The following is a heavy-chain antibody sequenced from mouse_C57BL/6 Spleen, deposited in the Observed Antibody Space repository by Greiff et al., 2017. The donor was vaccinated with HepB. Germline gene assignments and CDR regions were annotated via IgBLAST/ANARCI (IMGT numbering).Heavy chain of an antibody. CDR3: ARWARGYFDY. J-gene: IGHJ2*01. V-gene: IGHV1-80*01. CDR2: IYPGDGDT. Sequence: QVQLKESGAELVKPGASVKISCKASGYAFSSYWMNWVKQRPGKGLEWIGQIYPGDGDTNYNGKFKGKATLTADKSSSTAYMQLSSLTSEDSAVYFCARWARGYFDYWGQGTTLTVSS. CDR1: GYAFSSYW.